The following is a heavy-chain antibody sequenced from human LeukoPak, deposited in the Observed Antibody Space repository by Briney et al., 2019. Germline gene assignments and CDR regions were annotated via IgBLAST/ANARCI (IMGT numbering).Heavy chain of an antibody. CDR1: GFTVSSNY. CDR3: ARDRCTSSCYLDS. D-gene: IGHD6-13*01. J-gene: IGHJ4*02. V-gene: IGHV3-53*01. CDR2: IYSGGST. Sequence: GGSLRLSCAASGFTVSSNYMSWVRQAPGKGLEWVGVIYSGGSTYYADSVKGRSTISRDNSKNTLYLQMNSLRADDTAGYYCARDRCTSSCYLDSWGQGTLVTVSS.